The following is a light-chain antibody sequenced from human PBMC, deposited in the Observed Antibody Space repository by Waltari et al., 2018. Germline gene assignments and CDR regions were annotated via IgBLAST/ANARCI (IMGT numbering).Light chain of an antibody. J-gene: IGKJ4*01. CDR3: QQTTSFPLT. CDR1: QDISSW. CDR2: GAN. V-gene: IGKV1-12*01. Sequence: DIQMTQSPSSVSASVGDRVTITCRASQDISSWLGWYQQKIGKAPKLMIYGANSLQSGVPSTFSGSGSGTDFNLTISRLQPEDFATYYCQQTTSFPLTFGGGTKVEIK.